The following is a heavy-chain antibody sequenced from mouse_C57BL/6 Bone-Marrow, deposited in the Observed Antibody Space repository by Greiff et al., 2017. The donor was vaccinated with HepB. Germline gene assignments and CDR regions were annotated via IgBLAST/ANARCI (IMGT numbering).Heavy chain of an antibody. J-gene: IGHJ4*01. Sequence: EVKLVESEGGLVQPGSSMKLSCTASGFTFSDYYMAWVRQVPEKGLEWVANINYDGSSTYYLDSLKSRFIISRDNAKNILYLQMSSLKSEDTATYYCARDPYGSPMDYWGQGTSVTVSS. CDR2: INYDGSST. D-gene: IGHD2-2*01. CDR1: GFTFSDYY. CDR3: ARDPYGSPMDY. V-gene: IGHV5-16*01.